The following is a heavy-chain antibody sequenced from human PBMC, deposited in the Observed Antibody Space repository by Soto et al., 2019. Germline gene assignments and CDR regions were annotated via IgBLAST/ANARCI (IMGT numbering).Heavy chain of an antibody. CDR1: GGSISSGGYY. V-gene: IGHV4-31*03. Sequence: SDTLSLTCTVSGGSISSGGYYWSWIRQHPGKGLEWIGYLYYSGSTYYNPSLKSRVTISVDTSKNQFSLKLSSVTAADTAVYYCARDPTRGHFDDWGQGNLVNVSS. J-gene: IGHJ4*02. CDR3: ARDPTRGHFDD. CDR2: LYYSGST. D-gene: IGHD2-2*01.